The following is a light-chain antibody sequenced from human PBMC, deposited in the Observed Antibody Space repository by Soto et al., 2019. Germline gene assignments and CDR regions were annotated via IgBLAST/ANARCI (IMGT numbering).Light chain of an antibody. CDR1: QSVSTTS. CDR3: QHFDGTPPCT. J-gene: IGKJ1*01. CDR2: GAS. V-gene: IGKV3-20*01. Sequence: EIVLTQSPGTLSFSPGEGATLSGRASQSVSTTSLAWYQQRPVQAPRLLICGASNRATGIPDRFSGSGSGADFTLTISRLEPEDFAVYYCQHFDGTPPCTFGQGTNVEI.